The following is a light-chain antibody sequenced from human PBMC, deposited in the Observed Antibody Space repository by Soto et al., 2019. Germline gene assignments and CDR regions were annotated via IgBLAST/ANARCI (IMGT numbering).Light chain of an antibody. CDR2: GAS. Sequence: EIFLTQSPGTLSLSPWEIATLSCRASQSVSSTFLAWYQQKVGQAPRLLIYGASSRATGIPDRFSGSGSGTDFTLSISRLEPEDFAVYYCQQYGSSPRTFGQGTRLEI. J-gene: IGKJ5*01. CDR1: QSVSSTF. CDR3: QQYGSSPRT. V-gene: IGKV3-20*01.